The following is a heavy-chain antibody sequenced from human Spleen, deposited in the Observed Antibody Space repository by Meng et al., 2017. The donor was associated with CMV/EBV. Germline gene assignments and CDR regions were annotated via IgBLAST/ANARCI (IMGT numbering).Heavy chain of an antibody. J-gene: IGHJ4*02. CDR3: AKLQGSKDY. V-gene: IGHV3-9*01. CDR1: GFTFDYHA. Sequence: GGSLRLSCTASGFTFDYHALHWVRQAVGKGLEWVAGISWNSVSIGYADSVKGRFIISRDDAKSSLYLQMNSLRTEDTAMYFCAKLQGSKDYWGQGTLVTVSS. CDR2: ISWNSVSI.